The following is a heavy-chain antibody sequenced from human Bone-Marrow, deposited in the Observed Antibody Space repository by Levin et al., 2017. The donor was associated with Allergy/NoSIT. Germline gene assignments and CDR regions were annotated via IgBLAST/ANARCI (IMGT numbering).Heavy chain of an antibody. CDR1: GFTFSSYA. CDR3: ARGPGIVGATPSLGPPGAHFDY. D-gene: IGHD1-26*01. V-gene: IGHV3-30*04. Sequence: PGGSLRLSCAASGFTFSSYAMHWVRQAPGKGLEWVAVISYDGSNKYYADSVKGRFTISRDNSKNTLYLQMNSLRAEDTAVYYCARGPGIVGATPSLGPPGAHFDYWGQGTLVTVSS. CDR2: ISYDGSNK. J-gene: IGHJ4*02.